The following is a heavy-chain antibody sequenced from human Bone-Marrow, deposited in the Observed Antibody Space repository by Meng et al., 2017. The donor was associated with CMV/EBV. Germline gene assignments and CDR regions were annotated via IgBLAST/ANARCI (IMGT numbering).Heavy chain of an antibody. CDR3: ARDIRGYCSSTSCYWFDP. V-gene: IGHV3-23*01. CDR1: GFTFSSYA. CDR2: ISGSGGST. J-gene: IGHJ5*02. Sequence: GESLKISCAASGFTFSSYAMSWVRQAPGKGLEWVSAISGSGGSTYYADSVKGRFTISRDNAKNSLYLQMNSLRAEDTAVYYCARDIRGYCSSTSCYWFDPWGQRTLVTVSS. D-gene: IGHD2-2*01.